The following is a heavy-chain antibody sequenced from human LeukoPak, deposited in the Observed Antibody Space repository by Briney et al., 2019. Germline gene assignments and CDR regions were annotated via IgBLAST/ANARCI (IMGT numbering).Heavy chain of an antibody. J-gene: IGHJ4*02. CDR1: GFTFSNYA. Sequence: PGGSLRLSCAASGFTFSNYAMSWVRQAPGKGLEWVSTISGSGGSTYYADSVKGRFTISRDNSKNTLYLQMNSLRAEDTAVYYCARAPGYGAAYYFDYWGQGTLVTVSS. CDR3: ARAPGYGAAYYFDY. V-gene: IGHV3-23*01. D-gene: IGHD1-1*01. CDR2: ISGSGGST.